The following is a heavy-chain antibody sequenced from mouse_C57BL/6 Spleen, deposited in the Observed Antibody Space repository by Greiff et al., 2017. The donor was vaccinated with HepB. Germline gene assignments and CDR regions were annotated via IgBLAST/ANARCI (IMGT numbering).Heavy chain of an antibody. CDR1: GYAFSSSW. Sequence: VQLQQSGPELVKPGASVKISCKASGYAFSSSWMNWVTQRPGKGLEWIGRIYPGDGDTNYNGKFKGKATLTADKSSSTAYMQLSSLTSEDSAVYFCARSRDYDAMDYWGQGTSVTVSS. J-gene: IGHJ4*01. CDR2: IYPGDGDT. V-gene: IGHV1-82*01. CDR3: ARSRDYDAMDY.